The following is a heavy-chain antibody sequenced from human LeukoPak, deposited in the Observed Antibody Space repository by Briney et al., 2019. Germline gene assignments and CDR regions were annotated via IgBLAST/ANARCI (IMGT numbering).Heavy chain of an antibody. CDR1: GDSISSSRYF. Sequence: SETLFLTCSVSGDSISSSRYFWGWIRQSPGQGLEWIGTSYHTGNTYYNPSLKSRVTISLDTSSNQFSLRLISVIVADTAVYYCARMRSYWYFDLWGRGTLVAVSS. CDR3: ARMRSYWYFDL. J-gene: IGHJ2*01. CDR2: SYHTGNT. V-gene: IGHV4-39*01.